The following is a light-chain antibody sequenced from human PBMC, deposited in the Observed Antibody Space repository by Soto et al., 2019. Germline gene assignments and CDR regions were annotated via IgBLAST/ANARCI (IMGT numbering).Light chain of an antibody. J-gene: IGKJ4*01. V-gene: IGKV2-30*01. CDR2: KVS. CDR1: QTLVNSDGNAY. Sequence: DVVMTQTTLSLSVTLGQAASISCGSSQTLVNSDGNAYLNWFQQRPGQSPRRLIYKVSNRDSGVPDRFSGSGSDTNFTLKISRVEAEHVGVYYCMQGSHWPLTFGGGTKVDI. CDR3: MQGSHWPLT.